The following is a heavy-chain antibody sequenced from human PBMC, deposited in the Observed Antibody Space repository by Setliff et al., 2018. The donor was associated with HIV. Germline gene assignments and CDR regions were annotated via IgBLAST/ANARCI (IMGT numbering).Heavy chain of an antibody. CDR3: AHLFSAGRYSSDWLARYFDY. CDR2: IYWDDDK. J-gene: IGHJ4*02. CDR1: GFSLTASGVG. V-gene: IGHV2-5*02. D-gene: IGHD6-19*01. Sequence: SGPTLVNPTQTRTLTCTFSGFSLTASGVGVGWVRQPPGEALEWLAAIYWDDDKRYRPSLKTRLTITKDTSKNQVVLTMTNMDPVDTATYYCAHLFSAGRYSSDWLARYFDYWGQGALVTVSS.